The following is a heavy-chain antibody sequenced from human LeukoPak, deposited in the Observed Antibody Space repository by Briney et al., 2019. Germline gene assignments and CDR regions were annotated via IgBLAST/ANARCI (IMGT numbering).Heavy chain of an antibody. CDR2: TYHTGST. V-gene: IGHV4-34*01. J-gene: IGHJ4*02. D-gene: IGHD3-16*01. Sequence: SETLSLTCAVYGGSFSGYYWSWIRQPPGKGLEWIGETYHTGSTNYSPSLRSRVTMSIDKSNNQFSLNLNSVTAADTAVYYCAKSGDYLWDYWGQGTLVTVSS. CDR1: GGSFSGYY. CDR3: AKSGDYLWDY.